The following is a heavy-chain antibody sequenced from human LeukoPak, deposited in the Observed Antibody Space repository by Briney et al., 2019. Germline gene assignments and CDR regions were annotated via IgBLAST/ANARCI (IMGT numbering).Heavy chain of an antibody. CDR3: ARGGRYGGNTGLDY. V-gene: IGHV1-18*01. Sequence: ASVKVSCKASGYSFSSYAINWVRQAPGQGLEWMGWFSAYNGNTYYAQKLQGRVTMATDTSTSTVYMELRSLRSDDTAVYYHARGGRYGGNTGLDYWGQGTLVTVSS. D-gene: IGHD4-23*01. J-gene: IGHJ4*02. CDR1: GYSFSSYA. CDR2: FSAYNGNT.